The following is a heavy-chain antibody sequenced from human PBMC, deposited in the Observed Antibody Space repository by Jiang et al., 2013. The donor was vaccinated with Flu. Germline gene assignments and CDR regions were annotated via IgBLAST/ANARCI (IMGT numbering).Heavy chain of an antibody. CDR2: IYYSGST. CDR3: ARHNGGYYDSSGYSGRPWYFDL. J-gene: IGHJ2*01. D-gene: IGHD3-22*01. Sequence: SGSGLVKPSETLSLTCTVSGGSISSSSYYWGWIRQPPGKGLEWIGSIYYSGSTYYNPSLKSRVTISVDTSKNQFSLKLSSVTAADTAVYYCARHNGGYYDSSGYSGRPWYFDLWGRGHPGHCLL. CDR1: GGSISSSSYY. V-gene: IGHV4-39*01.